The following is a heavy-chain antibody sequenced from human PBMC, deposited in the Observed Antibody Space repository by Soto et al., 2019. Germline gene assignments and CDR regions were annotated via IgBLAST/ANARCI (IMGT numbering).Heavy chain of an antibody. V-gene: IGHV1-2*02. D-gene: IGHD2-2*01. Sequence: ASVKVSCKASGYTFTGYYIHWVREAPGQGLEWMGWINPQTGGTSYAQKFQGRVTLSRDTSINTAYLELSRLRFDDAAVYFCARERYQVISDGMDVWGQGATVTVSS. CDR3: ARERYQVISDGMDV. CDR1: GYTFTGYY. CDR2: INPQTGGT. J-gene: IGHJ6*02.